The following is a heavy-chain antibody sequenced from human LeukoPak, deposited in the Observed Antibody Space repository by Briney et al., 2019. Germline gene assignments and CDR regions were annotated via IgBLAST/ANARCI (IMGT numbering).Heavy chain of an antibody. V-gene: IGHV1-2*04. CDR2: INPDSGGT. J-gene: IGHJ3*02. Sequence: ASVKVSFKASGYTFTVYYMHWVRQAPGQGGEWMGWINPDSGGTNYAQKFQGWVTMTRDTSISTAYMELSRLRSDDTAVYYCARRSRTGGAFDIWGQGTMVTVSS. CDR1: GYTFTVYY. D-gene: IGHD6-6*01. CDR3: ARRSRTGGAFDI.